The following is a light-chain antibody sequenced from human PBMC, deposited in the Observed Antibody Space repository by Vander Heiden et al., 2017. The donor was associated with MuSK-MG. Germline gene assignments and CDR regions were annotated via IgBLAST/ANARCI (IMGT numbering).Light chain of an antibody. V-gene: IGLV2-11*01. Sequence: SALTQPRSVSGAPGQSVTISCTGTTSDVGAYNYVSWYQQHPGKAPKLMICDVSKRPSGVPDRFSGSKSGNTASLAISGLQAEDEADYYCCSYAGSYTWVFGGGTKLTVL. J-gene: IGLJ3*02. CDR2: DVS. CDR3: CSYAGSYTWV. CDR1: TSDVGAYNY.